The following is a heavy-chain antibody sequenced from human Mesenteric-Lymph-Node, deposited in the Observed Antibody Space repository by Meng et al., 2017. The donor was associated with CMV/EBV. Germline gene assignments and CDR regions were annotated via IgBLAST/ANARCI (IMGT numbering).Heavy chain of an antibody. Sequence: GSLRLSCAVYGGSFSGYYWSWIRQPPGKGLEWIGEINHSGSTNYNPSPKSRVTISVDTSKNQFSLKLSSVTAADTAVYYCARNRRIAARSRAAYGMDVWGQGTTVTVSS. CDR1: GGSFSGYY. V-gene: IGHV4-34*01. D-gene: IGHD6-6*01. J-gene: IGHJ6*02. CDR2: INHSGST. CDR3: ARNRRIAARSRAAYGMDV.